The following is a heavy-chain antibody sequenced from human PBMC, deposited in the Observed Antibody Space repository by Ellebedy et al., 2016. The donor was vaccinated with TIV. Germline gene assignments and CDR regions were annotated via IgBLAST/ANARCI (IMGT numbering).Heavy chain of an antibody. V-gene: IGHV3-53*01. J-gene: IGHJ5*02. CDR3: AVGRPNYGDFPS. CDR2: IYSRDDT. Sequence: GGSLRLSXAASGFTVGNNYMSWVRQAPGKGLEWVSLIYSRDDTAYADSVKGRFTISRDSSKNTLYLQMNSLRADDTAIYYCAVGRPNYGDFPSWGQGTLVTVSS. CDR1: GFTVGNNY. D-gene: IGHD4-17*01.